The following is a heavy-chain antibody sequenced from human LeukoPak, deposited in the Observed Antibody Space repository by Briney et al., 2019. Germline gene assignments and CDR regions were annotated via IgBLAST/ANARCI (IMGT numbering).Heavy chain of an antibody. CDR2: INHSVST. D-gene: IGHD1-26*01. CDR1: GGSFSGYY. J-gene: IGHJ6*03. V-gene: IGHV4-34*01. Sequence: PSETLSLTCAVYGGSFSGYYWSWIRQPPGKGLEWGGEINHSVSTNYNPSPKSLVTISVDTYKNQFSMKLSSVTAADTDVYYCARGTYSGSYYYYYYYMDVWGKGTTVTVSS. CDR3: ARGTYSGSYYYYYYYMDV.